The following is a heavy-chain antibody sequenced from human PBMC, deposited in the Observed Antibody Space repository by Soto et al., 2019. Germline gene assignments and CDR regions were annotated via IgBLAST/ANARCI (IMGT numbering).Heavy chain of an antibody. CDR2: INPNSGGI. V-gene: IGHV1-2*04. CDR3: ARRGSSLPGAFDI. J-gene: IGHJ3*02. CDR1: GYTFTGYY. Sequence: ASVKVSCKASGYTFTGYYMHWVRQAPGQGLEWMGWINPNSGGINYAQKFQGWVTMTRDTSISTAYMELSRLRSDDTAVYYCARRGSSLPGAFDIWGQGTMVTVSS. D-gene: IGHD2-15*01.